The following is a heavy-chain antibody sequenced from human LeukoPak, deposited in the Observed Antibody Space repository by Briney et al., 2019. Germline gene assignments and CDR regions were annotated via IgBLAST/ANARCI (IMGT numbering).Heavy chain of an antibody. CDR1: GGSISSSSYY. D-gene: IGHD3-22*01. V-gene: IGHV4-39*07. J-gene: IGHJ4*02. Sequence: SETLSLTCTVSGGSISSSSYYWGWIRQPPGKGLEWIGSIYYSGSTYYNPSLKSRVTISVDTSKNQFSLKLSSVTAADTAVYYCARGFVPLYYYDSSGYYPRVRHKKYYFDYWGQGTLVTVSS. CDR2: IYYSGST. CDR3: ARGFVPLYYYDSSGYYPRVRHKKYYFDY.